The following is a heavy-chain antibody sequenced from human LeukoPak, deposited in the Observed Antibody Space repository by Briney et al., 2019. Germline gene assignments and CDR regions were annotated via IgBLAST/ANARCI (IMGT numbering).Heavy chain of an antibody. CDR3: ATGAAVAAAGDDAFAI. J-gene: IGHJ3*02. CDR1: GDSISGSNYH. Sequence: SETLSLTCTVSGDSISGSNYHWGWIRQPPGKGLEWLGTVHHTGRAFYNPSLRGRTTVSVDTSKNQFSLKLTSVTAADTAVYYCATGAAVAAAGDDAFAIWGQGTVVTVSS. CDR2: VHHTGRA. V-gene: IGHV4-39*07. D-gene: IGHD6-13*01.